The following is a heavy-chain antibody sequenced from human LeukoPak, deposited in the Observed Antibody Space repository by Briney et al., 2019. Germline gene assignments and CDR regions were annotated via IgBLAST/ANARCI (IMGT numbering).Heavy chain of an antibody. J-gene: IGHJ3*02. Sequence: SETLSLTCTVSGDSISSSSYCWDWIRQPPGKGLEWIGNIYNSADTHYNPSLKTRITMSVDTSKNQFSLKLNSVTAADTGIYYCARHSRSAYTGYENAFDIWGQGTMVTVSS. CDR2: IYNSADT. CDR1: GDSISSSSYC. D-gene: IGHD5-12*01. V-gene: IGHV4-39*01. CDR3: ARHSRSAYTGYENAFDI.